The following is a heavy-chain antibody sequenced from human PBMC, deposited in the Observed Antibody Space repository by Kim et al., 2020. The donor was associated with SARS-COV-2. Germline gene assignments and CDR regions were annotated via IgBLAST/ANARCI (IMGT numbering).Heavy chain of an antibody. D-gene: IGHD3-22*01. Sequence: SETLSLTCTVSGGSISSYYWSWIRQPPGKGLEWIGYIYYSGSTNYNPSLKSRVTISVDTSKNQFSLKLSSVTAADTAVYYCARLPYYYDSSGPAGMDVWGQGTTVTVSS. CDR1: GGSISSYY. V-gene: IGHV4-59*08. J-gene: IGHJ6*02. CDR3: ARLPYYYDSSGPAGMDV. CDR2: IYYSGST.